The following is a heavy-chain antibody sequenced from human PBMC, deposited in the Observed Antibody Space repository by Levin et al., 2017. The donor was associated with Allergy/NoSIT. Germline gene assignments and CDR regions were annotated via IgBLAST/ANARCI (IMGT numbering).Heavy chain of an antibody. Sequence: SETLSLTCTVPGGSISSYYWSWIRQPPGKGLEWIGYIYYSGSTNYNPSLKSRVTISVDTSKNQFSLKLSSVTAADTAGYYCARVVWLGRKYYVDYWGQGTLVTVSS. CDR3: ARVVWLGRKYYVDY. V-gene: IGHV4-59*01. CDR1: GGSISSYY. CDR2: IYYSGST. J-gene: IGHJ4*02. D-gene: IGHD5-18*01.